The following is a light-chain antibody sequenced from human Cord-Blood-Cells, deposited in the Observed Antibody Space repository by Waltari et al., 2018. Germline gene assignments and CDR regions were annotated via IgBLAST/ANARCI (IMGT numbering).Light chain of an antibody. CDR1: QSVSSSY. Sequence: EIVLTQSPGTLSLSPGERATLSCRARQSVSSSYLAWYQQKPGQAPRLLIYGASSRATRIPDRFSGSGSGTDFTLTISRLEPEDFAVYYCQQYGSSPPYTFGQGTKLEIK. CDR2: GAS. J-gene: IGKJ2*01. V-gene: IGKV3-20*01. CDR3: QQYGSSPPYT.